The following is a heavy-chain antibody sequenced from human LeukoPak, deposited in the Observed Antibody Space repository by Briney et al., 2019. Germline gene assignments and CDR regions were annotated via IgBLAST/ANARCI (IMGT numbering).Heavy chain of an antibody. CDR1: GGSISSYY. J-gene: IGHJ4*02. Sequence: SETLSLTCTVSGGSISSYYWSWIRQPPGKGLEWIGYIYYSGSTNYNPSLKSRVTISVDTSKNQFSLKLSSVTAADTAVYYCARGRRYYDSSGYYNYFDYWGQGTLVTVPS. CDR3: ARGRRYYDSSGYYNYFDY. D-gene: IGHD3-22*01. V-gene: IGHV4-59*01. CDR2: IYYSGST.